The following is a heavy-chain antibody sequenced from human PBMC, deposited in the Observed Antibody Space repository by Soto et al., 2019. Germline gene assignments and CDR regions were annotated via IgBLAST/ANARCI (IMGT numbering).Heavy chain of an antibody. V-gene: IGHV3-48*01. Sequence: PGGSLRLSCAASGFTFSSYSMNWVRQAPGKGLEWVSYISSSSSTIYYADSVKGRFTISRDNAKNSLYLQMNSLRAEDTAVYYCAADIVVVPAAGGRYFDYWGQGTLVTVSS. CDR1: GFTFSSYS. CDR2: ISSSSSTI. J-gene: IGHJ4*02. D-gene: IGHD2-2*01. CDR3: AADIVVVPAAGGRYFDY.